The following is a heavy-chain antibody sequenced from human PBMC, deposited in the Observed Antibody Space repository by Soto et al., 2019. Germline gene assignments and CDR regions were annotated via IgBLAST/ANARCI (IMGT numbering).Heavy chain of an antibody. CDR3: ARGGGQPLVEGSLNWFDP. Sequence: QVQLQESGPGLVKPSETLSLTCTVSGGSISSYYWSWIRQPPGKGLEWIGYIYYSGSTNYNPSLKIVVTISADTSQDPLSLKLRPVTAADTAVYYWARGGGQPLVEGSLNWFDPWGQGTLVTVSS. CDR1: GGSISSYY. D-gene: IGHD6-13*01. CDR2: IYYSGST. J-gene: IGHJ5*02. V-gene: IGHV4-59*12.